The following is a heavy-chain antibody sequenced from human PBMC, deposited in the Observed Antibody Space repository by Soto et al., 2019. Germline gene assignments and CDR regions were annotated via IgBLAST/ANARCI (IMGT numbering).Heavy chain of an antibody. D-gene: IGHD6-19*01. V-gene: IGHV3-30*18. J-gene: IGHJ6*02. Sequence: GGAPRLSCAAPGFTLSSHGMHRVRQAPGKGLEWVAVISYDGSNKYYADSVKGRFTISRDNSKNTLYLQMNSLRAEDTAVYYCAKDAGIAVAGTDQLGMDGWGQGTTVTAP. CDR1: GFTLSSHG. CDR3: AKDAGIAVAGTDQLGMDG. CDR2: ISYDGSNK.